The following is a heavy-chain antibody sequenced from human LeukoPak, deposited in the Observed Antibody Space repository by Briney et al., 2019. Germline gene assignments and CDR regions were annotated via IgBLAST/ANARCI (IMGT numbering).Heavy chain of an antibody. CDR2: IYSGGST. Sequence: GGSLRLSCAASGFTVSSHYMSWVRQAPGKGLEWVSVIYSGGSTYYADSVKGLFTISRDNSKNTLYLQMNSLRAEDTAVYYCARVDSSSWYDFDYWGQGTLVTVSS. D-gene: IGHD6-13*01. CDR3: ARVDSSSWYDFDY. V-gene: IGHV3-66*02. CDR1: GFTVSSHY. J-gene: IGHJ4*02.